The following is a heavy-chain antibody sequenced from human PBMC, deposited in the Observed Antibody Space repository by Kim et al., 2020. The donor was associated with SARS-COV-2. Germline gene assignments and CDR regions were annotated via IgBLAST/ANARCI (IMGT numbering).Heavy chain of an antibody. V-gene: IGHV4-4*02. Sequence: PSLKSRVTGAVDKSKNQCSLKLSSVTAADTAVYYCARSITIFGVVITFDYWGQGTLVTVSS. CDR3: ARSITIFGVVITFDY. D-gene: IGHD3-3*01. J-gene: IGHJ4*02.